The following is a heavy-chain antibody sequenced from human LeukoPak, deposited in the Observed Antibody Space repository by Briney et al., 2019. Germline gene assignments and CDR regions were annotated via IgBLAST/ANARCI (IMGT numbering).Heavy chain of an antibody. CDR3: AREYYCGSGSSSNFRTFAI. CDR1: GGTFSSYA. D-gene: IGHD3-10*01. J-gene: IGHJ4*02. CDR2: IIPIFGTA. Sequence: SVKVSCKASGGTFSSYAISWVRQAPGEGLEWMGGIIPIFGTANYAQKFQGRVTITTDESTSTAYMELSSLRSEDTAVYYCAREYYCGSGSSSNFRTFAIWGQGTLVTVSS. V-gene: IGHV1-69*05.